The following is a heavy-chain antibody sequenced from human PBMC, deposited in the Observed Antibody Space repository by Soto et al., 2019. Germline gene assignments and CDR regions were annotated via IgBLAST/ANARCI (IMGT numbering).Heavy chain of an antibody. CDR1: GYTFTGYY. Sequence: WASVKVSCKASGYTFTGYYMHWVRQAPGQGLEWMGWINPNSGGTNYAQKFQGRVTMTRDTSISTAYMELSRLRSDDTAVYYCARDRGTAMVVYFDYWGQGTLVTVSS. V-gene: IGHV1-2*02. CDR2: INPNSGGT. J-gene: IGHJ4*02. CDR3: ARDRGTAMVVYFDY. D-gene: IGHD5-18*01.